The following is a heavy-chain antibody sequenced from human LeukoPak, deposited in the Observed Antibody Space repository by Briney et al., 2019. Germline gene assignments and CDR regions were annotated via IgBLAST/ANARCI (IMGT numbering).Heavy chain of an antibody. CDR1: GFTFSSYS. Sequence: GGSLRLSCAASGFTFSSYSMNWVRQAPGKGLEWVSYISSSSSTIYYADSVKGRFTISRDNAKNSLYLQMNSLRAEDTAVYYCARDLLDFWSGYYGYWGQGTLVTVSS. D-gene: IGHD3-3*01. V-gene: IGHV3-48*01. J-gene: IGHJ4*02. CDR3: ARDLLDFWSGYYGY. CDR2: ISSSSSTI.